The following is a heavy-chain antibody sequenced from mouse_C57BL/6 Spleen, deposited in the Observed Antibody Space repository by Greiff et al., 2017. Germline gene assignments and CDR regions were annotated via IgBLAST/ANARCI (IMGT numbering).Heavy chain of an antibody. CDR3: TRNYYGSSYDWYFDV. V-gene: IGHV1-15*01. CDR2: IDPETGGT. D-gene: IGHD1-1*01. CDR1: GYTFTDYE. Sequence: VQLVESGAELVRPGASVTLSCKASGYTFTDYEMHWVKQTPVHGLEWIGAIDPETGGTAYNQKFKGKAILTADKSSSTAYMELRSLTSEDSAVYYCTRNYYGSSYDWYFDVWGTGTTVTVSS. J-gene: IGHJ1*03.